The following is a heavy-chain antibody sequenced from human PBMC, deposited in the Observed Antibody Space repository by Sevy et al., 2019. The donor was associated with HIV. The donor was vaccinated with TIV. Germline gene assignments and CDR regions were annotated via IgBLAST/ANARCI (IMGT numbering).Heavy chain of an antibody. Sequence: GGCLRLSCAASGFTFSSYWMSWVRQAPGKGLEWVANIKQEGSEKYYVDSVKGRFTISRDNAKNSLYLQMNSLRADDMALYYCARDQLRYIDRLPHAFDIWGQGTLVTVSS. CDR1: GFTFSSYW. CDR2: IKQEGSEK. V-gene: IGHV3-7*01. CDR3: ARDQLRYIDRLPHAFDI. D-gene: IGHD3-9*01. J-gene: IGHJ3*02.